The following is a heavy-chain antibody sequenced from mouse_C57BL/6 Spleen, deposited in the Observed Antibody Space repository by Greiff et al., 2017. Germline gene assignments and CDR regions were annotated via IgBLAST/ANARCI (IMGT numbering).Heavy chain of an antibody. D-gene: IGHD1-1*01. CDR2: IDPEDGET. Sequence: VQLQQSGAELVKPGASVKLSCTASGFNIKDYYMHWVKQRTEQGLEWIGRIDPEDGETKYAPNFQGKATITADTSSNTAYLQLSSLTSEDTAVYYCAVVAEGFAYWGQGTLVTVSA. V-gene: IGHV14-2*01. CDR1: GFNIKDYY. CDR3: AVVAEGFAY. J-gene: IGHJ3*01.